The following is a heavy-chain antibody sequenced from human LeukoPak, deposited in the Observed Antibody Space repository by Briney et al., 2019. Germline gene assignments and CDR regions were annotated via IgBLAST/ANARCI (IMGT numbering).Heavy chain of an antibody. CDR2: ISSSGSTI. D-gene: IGHD6-19*01. J-gene: IGHJ4*02. CDR1: GFTFSSYE. V-gene: IGHV3-48*03. CDR3: ARDLGIAVAGIFDY. Sequence: PGGSLRLSCAASGFTFSSYEMNWVRQAPGKGLEWVSYISSSGSTIYYADSVKGRFTISRDNAKNPLYLQMNSLRAEDTAVYYCARDLGIAVAGIFDYWGQGTLVTVSS.